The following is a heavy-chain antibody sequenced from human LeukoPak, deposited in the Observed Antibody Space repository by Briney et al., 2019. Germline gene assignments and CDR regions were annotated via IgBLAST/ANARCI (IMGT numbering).Heavy chain of an antibody. J-gene: IGHJ4*02. D-gene: IGHD2-21*01. Sequence: LSGGSLRLSCSASGFSFSSYSMDWVRQAPGKGLEWAAYISSNGDVTHYADSVKGRFTISRDNAKNLLYLQMNSLRAEDTAVYYCARLFGSDGYWGQGILVTVSS. CDR1: GFSFSSYS. V-gene: IGHV3-48*01. CDR3: ARLFGSDGY. CDR2: ISSNGDVT.